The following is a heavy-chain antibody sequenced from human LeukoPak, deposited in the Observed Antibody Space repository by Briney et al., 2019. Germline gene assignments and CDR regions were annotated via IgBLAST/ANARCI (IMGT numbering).Heavy chain of an antibody. V-gene: IGHV3-48*03. D-gene: IGHD3-22*01. CDR3: ARDRPMIVVADAFDI. CDR1: GFTFSSYE. CDR2: ISSSGSTI. J-gene: IGHJ3*02. Sequence: GGSLRLSCAASGFTFSSYEMNWVCQAPGKGLEWVSYISSSGSTIYYADSVKGRFTISRDNAKNSLYLQMNSLRAEDTAVYYCARDRPMIVVADAFDIWGQGTMVTVSS.